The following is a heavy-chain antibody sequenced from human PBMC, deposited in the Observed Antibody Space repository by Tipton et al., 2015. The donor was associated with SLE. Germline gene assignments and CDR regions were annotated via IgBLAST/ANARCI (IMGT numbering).Heavy chain of an antibody. CDR1: GGSINVGFYY. V-gene: IGHV4-31*03. CDR2: IYYTGST. Sequence: TLSLTCSVSGGSINVGFYYWGWIRQHPGKGLEWIGFIYYTGSTSYSPSLKSRVTISGDRSKNQFSLKLNSVTAADTAVYYCARKTHFWSGPPFDYWGQGTLVTVSS. CDR3: ARKTHFWSGPPFDY. D-gene: IGHD3-3*02. J-gene: IGHJ4*02.